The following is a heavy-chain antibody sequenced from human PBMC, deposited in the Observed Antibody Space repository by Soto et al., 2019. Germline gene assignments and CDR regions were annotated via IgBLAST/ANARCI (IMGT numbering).Heavy chain of an antibody. J-gene: IGHJ4*02. CDR2: ISAYNGNT. Sequence: ASVKVSCKASGYTFTSYGISWVRQAPGQGLEWMGWISAYNGNTNYAQKLQGRVTMTTDTSTSTAYMELRSLRSDDTAVYYCARLPVGSGDKPELDYWGQGTLVTVSS. D-gene: IGHD6-19*01. V-gene: IGHV1-18*01. CDR3: ARLPVGSGDKPELDY. CDR1: GYTFTSYG.